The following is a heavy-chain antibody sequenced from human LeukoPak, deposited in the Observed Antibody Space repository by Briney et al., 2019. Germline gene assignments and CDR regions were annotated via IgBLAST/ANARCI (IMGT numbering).Heavy chain of an antibody. CDR2: INPNSGGT. J-gene: IGHJ3*02. CDR3: ASKIAAAYDAFDI. V-gene: IGHV1-2*06. D-gene: IGHD6-13*01. Sequence: ASVKVSCKASGHTFTGYYMHWVPQAPGQGLGGMGRINPNSGGTNYAQKFQGRVTMTRDTSISTAYMELSRLRSDDTAVYYCASKIAAAYDAFDIWGQGTMVSVSS. CDR1: GHTFTGYY.